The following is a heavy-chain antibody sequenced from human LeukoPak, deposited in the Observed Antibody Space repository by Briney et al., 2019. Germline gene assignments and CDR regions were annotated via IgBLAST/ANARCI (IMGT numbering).Heavy chain of an antibody. V-gene: IGHV3-53*01. CDR3: ARELREHGVFDI. J-gene: IGHJ3*02. D-gene: IGHD1/OR15-1a*01. Sequence: GGSLRLSCAASGFAVSRNYMSWVRQAPGKGLEWVSEIYRDDSTYYAASVKGRFSIFRDDSKNTVYLQMNSLSADDTAVYYCARELREHGVFDIWGQGTMVTVSS. CDR2: IYRDDST. CDR1: GFAVSRNY.